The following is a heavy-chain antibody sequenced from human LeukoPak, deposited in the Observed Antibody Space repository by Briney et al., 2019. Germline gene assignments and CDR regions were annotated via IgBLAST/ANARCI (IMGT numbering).Heavy chain of an antibody. J-gene: IGHJ3*02. D-gene: IGHD1-14*01. CDR3: ASPPTTSYDAFDI. CDR2: IYPDDSDT. CDR1: GYSFSFYW. V-gene: IGHV5-51*01. Sequence: GESLKISCRGSGYSFSFYWIAWVRQMPGKGLQWMGIIYPDDSDTRYSPSFQGQVTISADKSISTAYLQWSSLKASDTAMYYCASPPTTSYDAFDIWGQGTMVTVSS.